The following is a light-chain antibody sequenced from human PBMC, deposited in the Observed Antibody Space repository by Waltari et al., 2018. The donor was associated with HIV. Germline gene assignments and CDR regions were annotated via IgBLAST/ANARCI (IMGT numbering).Light chain of an antibody. V-gene: IGKV2-28*01. Sequence: DIELTQSPVSLTVSPGEPAPIPCRSGQSLLHSYGYNYLDWYVQKPGQSPRLLFFLGSNRASGVPDRFSASGSGTHFTLDISRVEAEDVGVYYCMQALQTWTFGQGTKVEIK. CDR3: MQALQTWT. CDR2: LGS. CDR1: QSLLHSYGYNY. J-gene: IGKJ1*01.